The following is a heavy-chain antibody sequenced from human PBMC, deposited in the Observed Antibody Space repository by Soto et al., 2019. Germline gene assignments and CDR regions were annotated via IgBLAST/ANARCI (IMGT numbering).Heavy chain of an antibody. CDR2: MNPNTGDS. D-gene: IGHD1-1*01. CDR3: ARRAETNGWNGFGADKYYFDF. Sequence: ASVKFSCKASGYTFTSYDIYWVRQATGQGLEWMGWMNPNTGDSSYAQKFQGRVTMTSDTSITTAHMELSSLRSEDTAVYYCARRAETNGWNGFGADKYYFDFWGQGTLVTAPQ. CDR1: GYTFTSYD. V-gene: IGHV1-8*01. J-gene: IGHJ4*02.